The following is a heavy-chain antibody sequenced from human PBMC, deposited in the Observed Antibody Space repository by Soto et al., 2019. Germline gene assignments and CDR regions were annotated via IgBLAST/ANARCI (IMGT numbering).Heavy chain of an antibody. Sequence: SETLSLTCAVSGGSISSSNWWSWVRQPPGKGLEWIGEIYHSGSTNYNPSLKSRVTISVDKSKNQFSLKLSSVTAADTAVYYCARGGAARPYYYYGMDVWGQGTTVTVSS. D-gene: IGHD6-6*01. V-gene: IGHV4-4*02. CDR3: ARGGAARPYYYYGMDV. CDR1: GGSISSSNW. J-gene: IGHJ6*02. CDR2: IYHSGST.